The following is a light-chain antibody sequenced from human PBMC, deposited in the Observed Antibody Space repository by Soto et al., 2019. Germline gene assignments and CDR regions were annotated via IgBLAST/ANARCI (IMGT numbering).Light chain of an antibody. CDR2: KAS. Sequence: DSQMTQSPSTLAASVGDTVTITCRASQSGSSWLAWYQQKPGKAPKLLIYKASILQSGVSSRFSGSGSGTDFTLTISSLQPDDFATYYCQQYDRYPVTFGGGTKVEVK. CDR1: QSGSSW. CDR3: QQYDRYPVT. V-gene: IGKV1-5*03. J-gene: IGKJ4*01.